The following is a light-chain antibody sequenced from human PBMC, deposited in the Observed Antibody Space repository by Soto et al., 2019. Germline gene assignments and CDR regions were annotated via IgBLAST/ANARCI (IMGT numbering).Light chain of an antibody. Sequence: QSVLTQPASVSGSPGQSITISCTGTSGDVGGYNYVSWYQQHPGKAPKLMIYDVSNRPSGVSNRFSGSKPGNTASLTISGLQAEDEADYYCSSYTSSSTPYVFGTGTKVTVL. CDR3: SSYTSSSTPYV. CDR2: DVS. CDR1: SGDVGGYNY. J-gene: IGLJ1*01. V-gene: IGLV2-14*01.